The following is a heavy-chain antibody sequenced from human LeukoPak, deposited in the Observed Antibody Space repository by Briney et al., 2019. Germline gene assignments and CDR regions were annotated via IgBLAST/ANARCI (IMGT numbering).Heavy chain of an antibody. CDR2: INPNSGGT. J-gene: IGHJ4*02. V-gene: IGHV1-2*02. CDR1: GYTFTVYY. Sequence: ASVKVSCKPSGYTFTVYYMHWVRPAPGQGLGWMGWINPNSGGTNYAQKFQGRVTMTRDTSISTAYMELSRLRSDDTAVYYCARVAFCTSCYTEHFDYWGQGTLVTVSA. CDR3: ARVAFCTSCYTEHFDY. D-gene: IGHD2-2*02.